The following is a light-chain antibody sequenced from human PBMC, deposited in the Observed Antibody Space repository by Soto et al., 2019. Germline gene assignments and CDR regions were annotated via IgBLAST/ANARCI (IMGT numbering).Light chain of an antibody. CDR3: QQANSFPFT. CDR1: QHISTW. V-gene: IGKV1-12*01. Sequence: DIQMTQSPSSVSASLGDRFTITCRASQHISTWLVWYQQKPGKAPQLLIYAASSLQTGVPSRFSGSGSGTDFSLTISSLQPEDSATYYCQQANSFPFTFGQGTRLEI. CDR2: AAS. J-gene: IGKJ2*01.